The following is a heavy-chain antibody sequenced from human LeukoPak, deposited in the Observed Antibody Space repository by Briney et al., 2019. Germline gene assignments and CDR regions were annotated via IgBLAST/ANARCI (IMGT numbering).Heavy chain of an antibody. CDR1: GFTFSSYA. Sequence: PGRSLRLSCAASGFTFSSYAMHWVRQAPGKGLEWVAVISYDGSNKYYADSVKGRFTISRDNSKNTLYLQMNSLRAEDTAVYYCARERYCSSTSCYNFFGDAFDIWGQGTMVTVSS. V-gene: IGHV3-30-3*01. D-gene: IGHD2-2*02. CDR2: ISYDGSNK. J-gene: IGHJ3*02. CDR3: ARERYCSSTSCYNFFGDAFDI.